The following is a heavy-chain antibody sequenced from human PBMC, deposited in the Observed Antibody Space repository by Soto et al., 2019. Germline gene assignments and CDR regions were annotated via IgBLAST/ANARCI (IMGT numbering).Heavy chain of an antibody. D-gene: IGHD4-17*01. CDR1: GFTFSSYA. CDR3: AIHPSMTTVTSLDY. Sequence: GGSLRLSCAASGFTFSSYAMSWVRQAPGKGLEGVAASSGSGGSTYYADSVKGRFTISRDNSKNTLYLQMNSLRAEDTAVYYCAIHPSMTTVTSLDYWGQGTLVTVSS. J-gene: IGHJ4*02. CDR2: SSGSGGST. V-gene: IGHV3-23*01.